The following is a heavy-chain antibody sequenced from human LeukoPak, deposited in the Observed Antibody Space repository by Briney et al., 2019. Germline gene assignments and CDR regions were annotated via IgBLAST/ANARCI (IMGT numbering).Heavy chain of an antibody. CDR1: GFTVSSNY. CDR2: IYSGGST. CDR3: ARNGYTSGWYRN. D-gene: IGHD6-19*01. Sequence: PGGSLTLSCAASGFTVSSNYMSWLRQAPGKGLEWVSTIYSGGSTYYADSVKGRFTISRDNSKNTLYLQMNSLRGEDTAVYYCARNGYTSGWYRNWGQGTLVTVSS. J-gene: IGHJ4*02. V-gene: IGHV3-53*01.